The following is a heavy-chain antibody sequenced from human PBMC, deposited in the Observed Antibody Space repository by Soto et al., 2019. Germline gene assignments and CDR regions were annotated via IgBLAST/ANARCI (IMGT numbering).Heavy chain of an antibody. CDR2: INRDGSVQ. J-gene: IGHJ3*01. CDR1: GFTLSTFW. V-gene: IGHV3-7*05. CDR3: ARDLSPWHTTYWVDAFDF. D-gene: IGHD2-8*02. Sequence: EVQLVESGGGLVQPGGSLRLSCAASGFTLSTFWMTWVRQAPGKGLEWVANINRDGSVQNYVDSVEGRFTISRDNAKNSLYLQMDSLRAEDAAVYYCARDLSPWHTTYWVDAFDFWGPGTMVTVSS.